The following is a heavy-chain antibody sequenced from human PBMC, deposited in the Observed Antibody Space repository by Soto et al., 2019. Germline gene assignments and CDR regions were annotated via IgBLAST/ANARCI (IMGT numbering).Heavy chain of an antibody. Sequence: PGGSLRLSCAASGFTFSSYGMHWVRQAPGKGLEWVAVIWYDGSNKYYADSVKGRFTISRDNSKNTLYLQMNSLRAEDTAVYYCARETYDYGGNSADYWGQGTLVTVSS. CDR3: ARETYDYGGNSADY. J-gene: IGHJ4*02. CDR1: GFTFSSYG. V-gene: IGHV3-33*01. CDR2: IWYDGSNK. D-gene: IGHD4-17*01.